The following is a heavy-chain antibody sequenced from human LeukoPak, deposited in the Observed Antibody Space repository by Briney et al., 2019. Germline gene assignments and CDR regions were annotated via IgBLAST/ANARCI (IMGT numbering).Heavy chain of an antibody. Sequence: PSETLSLTCAVSSYSISSGSYWGWIRQSPGKGLERVGSIFHSGNSYYNPSLKSRLTMSVDTSKNQFSLKLTSVTAADTALSYCARVTYVDDMLYQYFDYWGQGILVTVSS. J-gene: IGHJ4*02. CDR3: ARVTYVDDMLYQYFDY. CDR2: IFHSGNS. CDR1: SYSISSGSY. V-gene: IGHV4-38-2*01. D-gene: IGHD4-17*01.